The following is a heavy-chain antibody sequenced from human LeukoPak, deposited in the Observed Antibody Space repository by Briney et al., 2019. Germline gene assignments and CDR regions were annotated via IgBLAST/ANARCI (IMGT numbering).Heavy chain of an antibody. CDR2: INPNSGGT. Sequence: GASVKVSCKASGYTFTGYYMHWVRQAPGQGLEWMGWINPNSGGTNYAQKFQGRVTMTRDTSISTAYMELSRLRSDDTAVYYCAREGAVAGTLFDYWGQGTLVTVSS. V-gene: IGHV1-2*02. CDR3: AREGAVAGTLFDY. J-gene: IGHJ4*02. D-gene: IGHD6-19*01. CDR1: GYTFTGYY.